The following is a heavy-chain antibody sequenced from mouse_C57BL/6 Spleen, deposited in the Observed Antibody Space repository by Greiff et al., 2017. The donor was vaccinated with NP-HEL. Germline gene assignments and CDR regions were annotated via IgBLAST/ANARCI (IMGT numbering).Heavy chain of an antibody. CDR1: GYTFTSYW. Sequence: QVQLQQPGAELVMPGASVKLSCKASGYTFTSYWMHWVKQRPGQGLEWIGEIDPSDSYTNYNQKFKGKSTLTVDKSSSTAYMQLSSLTSEDSAVYYCARWEIYYDANWYFDVWGTGTTVTVSS. CDR2: IDPSDSYT. V-gene: IGHV1-69*01. D-gene: IGHD2-4*01. CDR3: ARWEIYYDANWYFDV. J-gene: IGHJ1*03.